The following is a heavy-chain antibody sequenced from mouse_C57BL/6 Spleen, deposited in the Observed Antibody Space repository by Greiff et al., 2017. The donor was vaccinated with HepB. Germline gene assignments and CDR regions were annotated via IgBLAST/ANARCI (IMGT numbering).Heavy chain of an antibody. CDR2: ISSGGDYI. J-gene: IGHJ3*01. V-gene: IGHV5-9-1*02. Sequence: EVKLVESGEGLVKPGGSLKLSCAASGFTFSSYAMSWVRQTPEKRLEWVAYISSGGDYIYYADTVKGRFTISRDNARNTLYLQMSSLKSEDTAMYYCTREEAYYSNYGFAYWGQGTLVTVAA. CDR3: TREEAYYSNYGFAY. D-gene: IGHD2-5*01. CDR1: GFTFSSYA.